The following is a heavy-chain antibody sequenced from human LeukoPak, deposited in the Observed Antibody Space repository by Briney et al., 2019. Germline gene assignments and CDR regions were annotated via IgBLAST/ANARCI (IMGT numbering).Heavy chain of an antibody. CDR1: GFTFSSYA. D-gene: IGHD2/OR15-2a*01. Sequence: GGSLRLSCVASGFTFSSYAMSWVRQAPGKGLEWVSHINSDGSWTSYADSVKGRFTISKDNAKNTVYLQMSNLRVEDTAVYYCVSFYETYWGRGTLVTVSS. V-gene: IGHV3-74*01. CDR2: INSDGSWT. J-gene: IGHJ4*02. CDR3: VSFYETY.